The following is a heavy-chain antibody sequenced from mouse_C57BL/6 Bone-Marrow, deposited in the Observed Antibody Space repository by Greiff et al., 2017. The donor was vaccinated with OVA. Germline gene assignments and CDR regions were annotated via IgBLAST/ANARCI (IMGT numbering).Heavy chain of an antibody. Sequence: EVHLVESGPGLVKPSQSLSLTCSVTGYSITSGYYWNWIRQFPGNKMEWMGYISYDGSNNYNPSLKNRIPITRDTSKNQFFLKLNSVTTEDTAKYYCARDGTFYAMDYWGQGTSVTVSS. CDR3: ARDGTFYAMDY. CDR2: ISYDGSN. CDR1: GYSITSGYY. J-gene: IGHJ4*01. V-gene: IGHV3-6*01. D-gene: IGHD1-1*02.